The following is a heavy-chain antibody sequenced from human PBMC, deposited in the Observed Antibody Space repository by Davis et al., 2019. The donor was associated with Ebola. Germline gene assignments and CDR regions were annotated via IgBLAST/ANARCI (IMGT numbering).Heavy chain of an antibody. CDR2: IRDKANSYTT. CDR3: ARENTMLHGVDY. D-gene: IGHD3-10*01. J-gene: IGHJ4*02. V-gene: IGHV3-72*01. CDR1: GFTFSDHY. Sequence: PGGSLRLSCAASGFTFSDHYMGWVRQAPGKGLEWVGRIRDKANSYTTEYAASVKGRFTISRDDSENSLYLQMHSLKTEDTAVYYCARENTMLHGVDYWGPGTLVTVSS.